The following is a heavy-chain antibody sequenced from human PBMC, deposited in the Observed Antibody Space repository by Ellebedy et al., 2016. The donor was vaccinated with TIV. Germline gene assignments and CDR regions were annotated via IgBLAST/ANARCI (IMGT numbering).Heavy chain of an antibody. CDR3: AAYSGSWYGGGDDY. CDR2: VTPNSGYT. D-gene: IGHD6-13*01. V-gene: IGHV1-8*01. J-gene: IGHJ4*02. Sequence: AASVKVSCKASGYTFTSYDINWVRQAAGQGLEWMGWVTPNSGYTGYAQKFQGRVTMTRDASISTAYMELSSLRSEDTAMYYWAAYSGSWYGGGDDYWGQGTLVTVSS. CDR1: GYTFTSYD.